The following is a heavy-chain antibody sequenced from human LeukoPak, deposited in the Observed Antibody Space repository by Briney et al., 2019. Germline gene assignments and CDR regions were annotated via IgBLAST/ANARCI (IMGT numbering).Heavy chain of an antibody. D-gene: IGHD3-10*01. CDR1: GFTVSNND. CDR2: IYSGGNT. V-gene: IGHV3-66*01. Sequence: GGSLRLSCAASGFTVSNNDMCWVRQAPGKGLEWVSVIYSGGNTNYADSVKGRFIISRDNLKNALFLQMNSLRAEDTAVYYCARAFQYGSGSYPYSLWGQGTLVTVSS. J-gene: IGHJ4*02. CDR3: ARAFQYGSGSYPYSL.